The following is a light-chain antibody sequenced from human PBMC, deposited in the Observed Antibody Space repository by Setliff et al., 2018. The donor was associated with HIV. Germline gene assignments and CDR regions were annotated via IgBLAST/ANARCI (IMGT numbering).Light chain of an antibody. CDR2: GNN. J-gene: IGLJ3*02. CDR3: QSYDTSLSVFVV. V-gene: IGLV1-40*01. Sequence: QSVLTQPPSVSGAPGQRVTISCTGGSSNFGANYDVHWYQQLPGTAPKLLIYGNNNRPSGVSDRFSGSKSGTSASLATTGLQAEDEADYYCQSYDTSLSVFVVFGGGTKVTVL. CDR1: SSNFGANYD.